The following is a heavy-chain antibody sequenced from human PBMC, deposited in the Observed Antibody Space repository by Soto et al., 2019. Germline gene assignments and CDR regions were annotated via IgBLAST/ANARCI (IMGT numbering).Heavy chain of an antibody. Sequence: SLRLSCAASGFAFKYARMTWVRQAPGKGLEWVGHIRSNIDGATTAYAAPVKGRFTISRDESKNTVDLQMNSLITEDTAVYYCTTDWGSGTHYDRAFDVWGQGTMVTVSS. V-gene: IGHV3-15*01. CDR3: TTDWGSGTHYDRAFDV. CDR2: IRSNIDGATT. J-gene: IGHJ3*01. D-gene: IGHD3-16*01. CDR1: GFAFKYAR.